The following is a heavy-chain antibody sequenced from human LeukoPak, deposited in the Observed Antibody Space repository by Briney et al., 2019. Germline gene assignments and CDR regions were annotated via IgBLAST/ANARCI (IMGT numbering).Heavy chain of an antibody. CDR1: GGSISSYY. D-gene: IGHD3-10*01. Sequence: SETLSLTCTVSGGSISSYYWSWIRQTPGKGLEWIGYIYYSGSTNYNPSLKSRVTISVDTSKNQFSLKLSSVTAADTAVYYCARSWVKFGEPALFDPWGQGTLVTVSS. CDR2: IYYSGST. CDR3: ARSWVKFGEPALFDP. V-gene: IGHV4-59*01. J-gene: IGHJ5*02.